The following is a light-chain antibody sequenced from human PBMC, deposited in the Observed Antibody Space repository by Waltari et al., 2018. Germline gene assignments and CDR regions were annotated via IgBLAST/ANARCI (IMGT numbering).Light chain of an antibody. CDR2: GAN. J-gene: IGKJ4*01. Sequence: DIQMTQSPSSVSASVGDRVTITCRASQDISSWLGWYQQKIGKAPKLLIYGANSLQSGVPSRFSGSGSGTDFNLTISRLQPEDFATYYCQQSYTTPLTFGGGTKVDLK. V-gene: IGKV1-12*01. CDR1: QDISSW. CDR3: QQSYTTPLT.